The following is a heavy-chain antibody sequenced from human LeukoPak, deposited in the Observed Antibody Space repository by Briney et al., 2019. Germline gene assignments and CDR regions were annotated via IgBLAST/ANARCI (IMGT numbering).Heavy chain of an antibody. D-gene: IGHD6-19*01. Sequence: RAASVKVSCKASGGTFSSYAISWVRQAPGQGLEWMGWINPNSGGTNYAQKFQGRVTMTRDTSISTAYMELSRLRSDDTAVYYCASAGYSSGWYVYWGQGTLVTVSS. J-gene: IGHJ4*02. CDR1: GGTFSSYA. V-gene: IGHV1-2*02. CDR3: ASAGYSSGWYVY. CDR2: INPNSGGT.